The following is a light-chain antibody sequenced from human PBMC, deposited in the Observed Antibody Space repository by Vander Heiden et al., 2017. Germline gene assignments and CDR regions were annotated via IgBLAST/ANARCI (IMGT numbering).Light chain of an antibody. CDR3: QHGSSSIT. J-gene: IGKJ5*01. CDR1: QSISSKF. V-gene: IGKV3-20*01. Sequence: EIVLTQSPGTLSLSPGERATLSCGASQSISSKFLVWYQQKPGQAPRVVIYGASSRATGVPDRFSGSGSGTDFTLTISRLGPEDFAVYYCQHGSSSITFGQGTRLEIK. CDR2: GAS.